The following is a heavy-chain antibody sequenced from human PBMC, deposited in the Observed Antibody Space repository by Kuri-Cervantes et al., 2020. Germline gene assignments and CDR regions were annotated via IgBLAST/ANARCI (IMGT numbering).Heavy chain of an antibody. CDR1: GGSVSSGSYY. D-gene: IGHD4-11*01. J-gene: IGHJ4*02. V-gene: IGHV4-61*01. Sequence: SETLSLTCTVPGGSVSSGSYYWSWIRQPPGKGLEWIGYIYYSGSTNYNPSLKSRVTISVDTSKNQFSLKLSSVTAADTAVYYCARGGAVTTDYWGQGTLVTVSS. CDR3: ARGGAVTTDY. CDR2: IYYSGST.